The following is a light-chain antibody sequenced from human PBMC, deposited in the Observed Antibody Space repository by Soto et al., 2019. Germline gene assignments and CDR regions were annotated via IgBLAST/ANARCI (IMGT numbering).Light chain of an antibody. CDR1: STNIGTKG. CDR2: YDD. Sequence: QSVLTQPPSVSAAPRQRVTISCSGSSTNIGTKGVNWYQQHPGKAPKLLIYYDDLLASGVSDRFSGSKSSTSASPVISGLQSEDEAEYYCAAWDDSLDGSVVFGGGTKLTVL. CDR3: AAWDDSLDGSVV. V-gene: IGLV1-36*01. J-gene: IGLJ2*01.